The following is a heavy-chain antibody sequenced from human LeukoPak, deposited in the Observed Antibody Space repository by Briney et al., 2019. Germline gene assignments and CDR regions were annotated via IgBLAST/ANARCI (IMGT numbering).Heavy chain of an antibody. CDR3: AREGGYSYGKPIDY. V-gene: IGHV3-74*01. CDR2: INSDGSST. D-gene: IGHD5-18*01. Sequence: GGSLRLSCAASGFTFDDYGMTWVRQVPGKGLVWVSRINSDGSSTSYADSVKGRFTISRDNAKNTLYLQMNSLRAEDTAVYYCAREGGYSYGKPIDYWGQGTLVTVSS. CDR1: GFTFDDYG. J-gene: IGHJ4*02.